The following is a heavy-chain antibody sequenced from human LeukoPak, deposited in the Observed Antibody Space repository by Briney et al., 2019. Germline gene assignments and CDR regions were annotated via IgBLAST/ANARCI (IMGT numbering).Heavy chain of an antibody. CDR1: GYTFTSYD. J-gene: IGHJ3*02. V-gene: IGHV1-8*01. CDR2: MNPNSGNT. D-gene: IGHD3-22*01. Sequence: GASVKVSCKASGYTFTSYDINWARQATGQGLEWMGRMNPNSGNTGYAQKFQGRVTMTRNTSISTAYMELSSLRSEDTAVYYCARVRDYYDSSGYTDAFDIWGQGTMVTVSS. CDR3: ARVRDYYDSSGYTDAFDI.